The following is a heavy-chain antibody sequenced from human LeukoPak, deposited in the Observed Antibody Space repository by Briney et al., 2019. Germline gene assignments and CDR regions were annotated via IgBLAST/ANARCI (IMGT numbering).Heavy chain of an antibody. Sequence: SETLSLTCAVSGVSFDDYYWSWVRQTPGKGLEWIGEINHSGYTNDSPSLKSRVTLSIDTPRKQFALNLRSVTVADAGIYYCTRMTRGHDYWGQGTQVTVSS. CDR2: INHSGYT. V-gene: IGHV4-34*01. J-gene: IGHJ4*02. CDR1: GVSFDDYY. D-gene: IGHD4-11*01. CDR3: TRMTRGHDY.